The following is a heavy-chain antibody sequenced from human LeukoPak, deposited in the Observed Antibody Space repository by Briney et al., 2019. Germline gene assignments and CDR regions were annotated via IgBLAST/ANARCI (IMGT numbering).Heavy chain of an antibody. Sequence: KPGGSLRLSCAASGFTFSTYSMTWVRQAPGKGLEWVSSITKSSYIYSADSVTGRFTISRDNAKTSLYLQMNSLRAEDTAVYYCAREVWYTPDYWGQGTLVTVSS. V-gene: IGHV3-21*01. D-gene: IGHD1-14*01. CDR3: AREVWYTPDY. CDR2: ITKSSYI. CDR1: GFTFSTYS. J-gene: IGHJ4*02.